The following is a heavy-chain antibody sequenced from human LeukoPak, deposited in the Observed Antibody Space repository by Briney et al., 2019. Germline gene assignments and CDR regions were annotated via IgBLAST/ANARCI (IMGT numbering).Heavy chain of an antibody. D-gene: IGHD3-10*01. V-gene: IGHV3-21*01. CDR1: GFTFSSYA. CDR3: AREGGTLYYYGSGSFPD. J-gene: IGHJ4*02. CDR2: ISSSSSYI. Sequence: GGSLRLSCAASGFTFSSYAMSWVRQAPGKGLEWVSSISSSSSYIYYADSVKGRFTISRDNAKNSLYLQMNSLRAEDTAVYYCAREGGTLYYYGSGSFPDWGQGTLVTVSS.